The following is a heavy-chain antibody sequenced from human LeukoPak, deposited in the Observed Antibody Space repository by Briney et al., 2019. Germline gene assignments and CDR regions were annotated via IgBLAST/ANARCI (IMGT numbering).Heavy chain of an antibody. CDR1: GGSISSYY. CDR3: AGQNSWSYGQYDL. D-gene: IGHD1-26*01. CDR2: IYYSGST. J-gene: IGHJ4*02. V-gene: IGHV4-59*08. Sequence: SETLSLTCTVSGGSISSYYWTWIRQPPGKGLEWIGYIYYSGSTNYSPSLKSRVTISVDMSKNQFSLKLSSVTAADTAVYYCAGQNSWSYGQYDLWGQGTLVTVSS.